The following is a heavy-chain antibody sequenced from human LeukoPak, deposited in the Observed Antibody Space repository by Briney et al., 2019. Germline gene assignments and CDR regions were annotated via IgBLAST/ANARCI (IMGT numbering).Heavy chain of an antibody. CDR2: MYYSGST. V-gene: IGHV4-61*05. D-gene: IGHD3-22*01. CDR3: ARLRQDYYDSSGYYYYYYYGMDV. CDR1: GGSISSSSYY. J-gene: IGHJ6*02. Sequence: SETLSLTCTVSGGSISSSSYYWVWIRQPPGKGLEWIGYMYYSGSTNYNPSLKSRVTISVDTSKNQFSLKLSSVTAADTAVYYCARLRQDYYDSSGYYYYYYYGMDVWGQGTTVTVSS.